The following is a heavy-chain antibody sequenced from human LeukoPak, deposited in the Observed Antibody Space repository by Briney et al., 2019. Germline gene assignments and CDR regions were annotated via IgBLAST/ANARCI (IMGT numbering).Heavy chain of an antibody. Sequence: SETLSLTCTVPGGSISSGEYYWSWIRQHPGKGLEWIGYIYYSGTTYYNPSLKSRVTISVDTSKNQFSLTSVTAADTAMYYCARVEAATTNPRFGYWGQGALVTVSS. V-gene: IGHV4-31*03. CDR2: IYYSGTT. CDR1: GGSISSGEYY. CDR3: ARVEAATTNPRFGY. J-gene: IGHJ4*02. D-gene: IGHD5-24*01.